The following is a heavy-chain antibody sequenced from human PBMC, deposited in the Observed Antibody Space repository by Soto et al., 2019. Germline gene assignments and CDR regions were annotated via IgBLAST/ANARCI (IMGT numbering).Heavy chain of an antibody. V-gene: IGHV1-3*01. D-gene: IGHD7-27*01. J-gene: IGHJ4*02. CDR3: ARDTGDGTFDV. CDR2: INAGYGNT. Sequence: QVHLVQSGAEVRKPGASVKVSCKASGYTFSSYAMHWVRQAPGQRLEWMGWINAGYGNTKSSQKFQDRVTISGDTSASTAYMELTSLRSDDTAVYYCARDTGDGTFDVWGQGTLVTVSS. CDR1: GYTFSSYA.